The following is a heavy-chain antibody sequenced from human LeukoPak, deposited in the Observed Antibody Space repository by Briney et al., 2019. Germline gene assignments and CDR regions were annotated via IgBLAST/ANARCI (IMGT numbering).Heavy chain of an antibody. J-gene: IGHJ4*02. D-gene: IGHD2-8*01. CDR3: ARTNLDCKNGVCYDY. Sequence: AASVKVSCKASDYTFINYGISWVRQAPGQGLERMGWISAYNGNTYYAQKFQGRVTVTTDTSTSTAYMDLRSPRSDDTAVYYCARTNLDCKNGVCYDYWGQGTPVTVSS. CDR2: ISAYNGNT. V-gene: IGHV1-18*01. CDR1: DYTFINYG.